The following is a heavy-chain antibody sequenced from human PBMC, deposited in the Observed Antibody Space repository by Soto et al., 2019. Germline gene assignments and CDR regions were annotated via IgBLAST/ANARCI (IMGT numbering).Heavy chain of an antibody. D-gene: IGHD3-22*01. CDR3: ARVGFDSSGYYELDY. CDR1: GDTFTGYY. J-gene: IGHJ4*02. V-gene: IGHV1-2*04. Sequence: ASVKVSCKASGDTFTGYYMHWVRQAPGQGLEWMGWINPNSGGTNYAQKFQGWVTMTRDTSISTAYMELSRLRSDDTAVYYCARVGFDSSGYYELDYWGQGTLVTVSS. CDR2: INPNSGGT.